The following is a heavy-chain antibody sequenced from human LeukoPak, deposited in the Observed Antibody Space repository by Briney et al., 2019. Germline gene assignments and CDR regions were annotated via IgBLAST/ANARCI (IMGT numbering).Heavy chain of an antibody. CDR1: GFTFSSYE. Sequence: GGSLRLSCAASGFTFSSYEMNWVRQAPGKGLEWVSYISSSGSTIYYADSVKGRFTISRDNAKNSLYLQMNSLRAEDTAVYDCAKDKAVISMVRGVIIDLSYMDVWGKGTTVTISS. D-gene: IGHD3-10*01. J-gene: IGHJ6*03. CDR3: AKDKAVISMVRGVIIDLSYMDV. V-gene: IGHV3-48*03. CDR2: ISSSGSTI.